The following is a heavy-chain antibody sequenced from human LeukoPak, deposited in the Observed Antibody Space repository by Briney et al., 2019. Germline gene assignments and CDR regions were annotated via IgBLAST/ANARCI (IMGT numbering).Heavy chain of an antibody. CDR1: GGSFSGYY. Sequence: SETPSLTCAVYGGSFSGYYWSWIRQPPGKGLEWIGEINHSGSTNYNPSLKSRVTISVDTSKNQFSLKLSSVTAADTAVYYCARLLATRIDYWGQGTLVTVSS. V-gene: IGHV4-34*01. J-gene: IGHJ4*02. CDR2: INHSGST. CDR3: ARLLATRIDY. D-gene: IGHD2-15*01.